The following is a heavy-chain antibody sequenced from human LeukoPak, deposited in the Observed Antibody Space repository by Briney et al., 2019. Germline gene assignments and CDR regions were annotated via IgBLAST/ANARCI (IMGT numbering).Heavy chain of an antibody. J-gene: IGHJ6*03. CDR1: GGSISGYY. D-gene: IGHD2-8*01. V-gene: IGHV4-34*01. Sequence: SETLSPTCTVSGGSISGYYWTWIRQPPGKGLEWIGEINHLGSTNYNPSLKSRVTISVDTSEKQFSLKLSSVTAADTAVYYCAKMVYYYYYMDVWGKGTTVTVSS. CDR3: AKMVYYYYYMDV. CDR2: INHLGST.